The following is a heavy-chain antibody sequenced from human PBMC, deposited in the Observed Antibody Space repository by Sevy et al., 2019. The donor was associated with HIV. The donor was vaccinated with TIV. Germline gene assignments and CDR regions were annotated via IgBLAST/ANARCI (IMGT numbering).Heavy chain of an antibody. D-gene: IGHD3-9*01. V-gene: IGHV3-7*01. CDR3: ARDPDILSGYPSHYFDY. Sequence: GGSLRLSCAASGFRFSKYWMSWVRQAPGKGLEWVANIKADGSQKNYLKSVKGRFTISRDKAKNLLYLQMNNLRADDTAVYYCARDPDILSGYPSHYFDYWGQGTLVTVSS. CDR1: GFRFSKYW. J-gene: IGHJ4*02. CDR2: IKADGSQK.